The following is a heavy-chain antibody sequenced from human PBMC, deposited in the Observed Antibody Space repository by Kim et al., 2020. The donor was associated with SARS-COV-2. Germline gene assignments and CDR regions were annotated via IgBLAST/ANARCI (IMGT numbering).Heavy chain of an antibody. D-gene: IGHD1-1*01. CDR3: ATRNWNLDY. CDR2: EK. J-gene: IGHJ4*02. Sequence: EKYYVDSVKGRFTISRDNAKNSLYLQMTSLRAEDTAVYYCATRNWNLDYWGQGTLVTVSS. V-gene: IGHV3-7*01.